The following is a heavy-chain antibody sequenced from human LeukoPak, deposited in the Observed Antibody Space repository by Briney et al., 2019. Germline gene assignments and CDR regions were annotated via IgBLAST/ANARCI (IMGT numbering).Heavy chain of an antibody. J-gene: IGHJ4*02. CDR1: GFTFSDYY. CDR2: ISSSGSTI. Sequence: GGSLRLSCAASGFTFSDYYMSWIRQAPGKGLEWVSYISSSGSTIYYADSVKGRSIISRDNAKNSLYLQMNSLRAEDTAVYYCARGAESKTIFGVVIIRGYFDYWGQGTLVTVSS. V-gene: IGHV3-11*01. CDR3: ARGAESKTIFGVVIIRGYFDY. D-gene: IGHD3-3*01.